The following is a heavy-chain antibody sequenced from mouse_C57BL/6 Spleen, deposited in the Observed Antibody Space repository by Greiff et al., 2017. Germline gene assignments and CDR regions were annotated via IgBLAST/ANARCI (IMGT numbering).Heavy chain of an antibody. CDR1: GYAFSSSW. J-gene: IGHJ4*01. CDR3: AREGAVYYYAMDY. V-gene: IGHV1-82*01. Sequence: QVQLQQSGPELVKPGASVKISCKASGYAFSSSWMNWVKQRPGKGLEWIGRIYPGDGDTNYNGKFKGKATLTADKSYSTAYMQLSSLTSEDSAVYFCAREGAVYYYAMDYWGQGTSVTVSS. CDR2: IYPGDGDT.